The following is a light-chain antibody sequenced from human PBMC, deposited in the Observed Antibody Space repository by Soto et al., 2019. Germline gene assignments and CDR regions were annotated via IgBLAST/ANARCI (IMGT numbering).Light chain of an antibody. J-gene: IGKJ4*01. CDR2: TAS. CDR1: QDIGSY. V-gene: IGKV1-27*01. CDR3: QEYKTAPLT. Sequence: DIQLTQSPAFLSASVGDRVSITGRASQDIGSYLAWYQQKSGKAPKLLIHTASSLQSGVPSRFSGSGSGTDFTLSISSLQPEDVATYYCQEYKTAPLTFGRGTKVDIK.